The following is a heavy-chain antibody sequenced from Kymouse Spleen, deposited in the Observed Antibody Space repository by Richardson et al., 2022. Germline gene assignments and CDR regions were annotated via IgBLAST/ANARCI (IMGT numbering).Heavy chain of an antibody. CDR2: INHSGST. D-gene: IGHD1-26*01,IGHD2-15*01,IGHD5-12*01. CDR3: ARGLPPYGMDV. V-gene: IGHV4-34*01. CDR1: GGSFSGYY. J-gene: IGHJ6*02. Sequence: QVQLQQWGAGLLKPSETLSLTCAVYGGSFSGYYWSWIRQPPGKGLEWIGEINHSGSTNYNPSLKSRVTISVDTSKNQFSLKLSSVTAADTAVYYCARGLPPYGMDVWGQGTTVTVSS.